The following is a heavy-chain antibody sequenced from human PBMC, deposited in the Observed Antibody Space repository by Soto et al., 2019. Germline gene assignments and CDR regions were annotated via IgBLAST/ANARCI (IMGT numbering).Heavy chain of an antibody. CDR1: FGSFSVYY. J-gene: IGHJ4*02. CDR3: ARGRKGFSSSCYVD. V-gene: IGHV4-34*01. CDR2: INDSGGT. Sequence: PSATLSLTCSVYFGSFSVYYWTCIRQPPGKGLEWIGEINDSGGTDYNPSLKSRVTISLDTSKNQLSLKLSSVTAADTAVYYCARGRKGFSSSCYVDWGQGTLVTVSS. D-gene: IGHD6-13*01.